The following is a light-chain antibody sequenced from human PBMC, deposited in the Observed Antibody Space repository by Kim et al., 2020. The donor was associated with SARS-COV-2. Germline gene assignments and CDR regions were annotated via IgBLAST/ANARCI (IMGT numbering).Light chain of an antibody. CDR2: GVN. CDR3: SSYATRSASVV. J-gene: IGLJ2*01. CDR1: ISDVRGSNY. Sequence: QSVTISCTGTISDVRGSNYVSWYQLYPGEAPKLLIFGVNKRPSGVSNRFSGSKSGYTASLAISGLQAEDEADYYCSSYATRSASVVFGGGTQLTVL. V-gene: IGLV2-14*03.